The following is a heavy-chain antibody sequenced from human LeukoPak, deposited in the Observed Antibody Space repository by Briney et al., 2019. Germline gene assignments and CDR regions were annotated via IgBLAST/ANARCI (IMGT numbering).Heavy chain of an antibody. D-gene: IGHD3-3*02. Sequence: GGSVRLSCAASGFSVSTKYMNWVRQAPGKGLEWVSIIYSGATTYYADSVKGRFTISRDTSKNTVSLQMNSLRAEDTAVYFCARVGDHFHWNLDLWGHRSLGSVSS. CDR3: ARVGDHFHWNLDL. CDR2: IYSGATT. V-gene: IGHV3-53*01. CDR1: GFSVSTKY. J-gene: IGHJ2*01.